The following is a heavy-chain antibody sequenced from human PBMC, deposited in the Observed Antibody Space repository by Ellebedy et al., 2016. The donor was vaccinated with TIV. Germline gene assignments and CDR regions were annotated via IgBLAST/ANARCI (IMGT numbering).Heavy chain of an antibody. J-gene: IGHJ4*02. V-gene: IGHV3-21*06. CDR2: ISSDSQYI. D-gene: IGHD2-21*02. CDR3: ATDRGERGLLSFFDS. CDR1: GFIFSSRC. Sequence: GESLKISCGGSGFIFSSRCLHWVRQAPGKGLEWVSSISSDSQYITYRDSVKGRFSISRDSAKNSVSLQMDSLRAEDTAVYYCATDRGERGLLSFFDSWGQGTPVTVST.